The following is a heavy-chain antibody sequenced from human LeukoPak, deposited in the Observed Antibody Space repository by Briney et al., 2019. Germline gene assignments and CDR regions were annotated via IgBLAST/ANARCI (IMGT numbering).Heavy chain of an antibody. Sequence: GGSLRLSCEASGFTLSTYEMNWVRQAPGKGLEWVSRISSSGSTIYYADSVKGRFTISRDNAKNSLYLQMNSLRAEDTAVYYCARRYCSSTSCLFDYWGQGTLVTVSS. CDR3: ARRYCSSTSCLFDY. CDR1: GFTLSTYE. D-gene: IGHD2-2*01. V-gene: IGHV3-48*03. CDR2: ISSSGSTI. J-gene: IGHJ4*02.